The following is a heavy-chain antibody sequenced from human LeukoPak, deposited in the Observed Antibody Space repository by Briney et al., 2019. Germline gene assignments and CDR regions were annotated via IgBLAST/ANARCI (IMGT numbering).Heavy chain of an antibody. J-gene: IGHJ4*02. CDR1: GFTFSSYG. D-gene: IGHD3-22*01. CDR2: IWNDGSNK. Sequence: GGSLRLSCAASGFTFSSYGMHWVRQAPGKGLEWVAVIWNDGSNKYYADSVKGRFTISRDNSKNTLYLQMNSLRAEDTAVYYCARGEYYYDSSGYYTLDYWGQGTLVTVSS. V-gene: IGHV3-33*01. CDR3: ARGEYYYDSSGYYTLDY.